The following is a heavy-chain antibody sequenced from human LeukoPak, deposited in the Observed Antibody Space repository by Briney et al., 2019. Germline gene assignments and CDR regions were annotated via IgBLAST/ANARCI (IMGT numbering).Heavy chain of an antibody. D-gene: IGHD3-3*01. J-gene: IGHJ4*02. CDR2: FDPEEAKM. CDR3: TTWSGDFWSGFVN. Sequence: ASVTASCKVSANRLSELSIQWVRRAPGKGLECVGGFDPEEAKMVYAQNFQGRVTMTEDTSTQTAYMELSGLTSGDTAVYYCTTWSGDFWSGFVNWGQGTLVTVSS. CDR1: ANRLSELS. V-gene: IGHV1-24*01.